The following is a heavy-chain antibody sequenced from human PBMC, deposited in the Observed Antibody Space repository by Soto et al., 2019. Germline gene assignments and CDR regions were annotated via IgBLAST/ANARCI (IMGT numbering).Heavy chain of an antibody. D-gene: IGHD3-10*01. J-gene: IGHJ4*02. V-gene: IGHV2-5*01. CDR3: AEGRAGYYFDY. CDR2: IYWNDDK. CDR1: GFSLSTSGVG. Sequence: QITLKESGPTLVKPTQTLTLTCTFSGFSLSTSGVGVGWIRQPPGKALEWLALIYWNDDKRYSPSLKSRLTITKDPSKNQVVLTMTNMDPVDTATYYCAEGRAGYYFDYWGQGTLVTVSS.